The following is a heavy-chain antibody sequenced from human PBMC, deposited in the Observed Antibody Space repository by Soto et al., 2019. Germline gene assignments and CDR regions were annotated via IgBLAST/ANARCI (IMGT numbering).Heavy chain of an antibody. Sequence: GGSLRLSCAASGFTFSSYAMSWVRQAPGKGLEWVSAISGSGGSTYYADSVKGRFTISRDNSKNTLYLQMDSLRSDDTAVYYCAGASSRVSSVVAAYWGQGTLVTVSS. CDR3: AGASSRVSSVVAAY. V-gene: IGHV3-23*01. CDR2: ISGSGGST. J-gene: IGHJ4*02. D-gene: IGHD2-15*01. CDR1: GFTFSSYA.